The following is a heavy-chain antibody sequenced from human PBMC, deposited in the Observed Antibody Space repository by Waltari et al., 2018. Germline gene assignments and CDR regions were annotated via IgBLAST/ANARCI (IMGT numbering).Heavy chain of an antibody. D-gene: IGHD6-13*01. V-gene: IGHV1-3*03. J-gene: IGHJ2*01. CDR2: INAGNGNT. Sequence: QVQLVQSGAEVKKPGASVKVSCKASGYTFTSYAMHWVRQAPGQRLEWMGWINAGNGNTKYSQEFKGRVTITRDTSASTAYMGRSSLRSEDMAVYYCARGIAAAGYWYFDLWGRGTLVTVSS. CDR3: ARGIAAAGYWYFDL. CDR1: GYTFTSYA.